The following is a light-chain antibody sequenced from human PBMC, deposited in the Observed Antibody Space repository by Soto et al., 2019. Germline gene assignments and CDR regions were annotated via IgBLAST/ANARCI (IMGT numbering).Light chain of an antibody. CDR2: KAS. CDR1: QTISSW. CDR3: QQYNSDSYT. Sequence: DFKMTQSPSTLSSSVGDIVAIPCRSSQTISSWLAWYQQKPGKAPKLLIYKASSLESGVPSRFSGSGSGTEFTLTITSLQPDDFATYYCQQYNSDSYTFGQGTKVDIK. J-gene: IGKJ2*01. V-gene: IGKV1-5*03.